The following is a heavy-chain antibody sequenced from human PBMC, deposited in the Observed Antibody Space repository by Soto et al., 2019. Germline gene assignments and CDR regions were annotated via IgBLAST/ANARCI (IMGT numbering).Heavy chain of an antibody. V-gene: IGHV3-23*01. J-gene: IGHJ6*03. Sequence: GGSLRLSCAASGFTFSSYAMSWVRQAPGKGLEWVSAISGSGGSTYYADSVKGRFTISRDNSKNTLYLQMNSLRAEDTAVYYCAKHVQILYYYYMDVWGKGTTVTVSS. D-gene: IGHD3-9*01. CDR3: AKHVQILYYYYMDV. CDR2: ISGSGGST. CDR1: GFTFSSYA.